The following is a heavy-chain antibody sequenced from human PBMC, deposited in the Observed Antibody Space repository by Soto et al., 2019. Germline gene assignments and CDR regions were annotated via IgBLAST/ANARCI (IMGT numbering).Heavy chain of an antibody. Sequence: EVQLLESGGGLVQPGGSLRLSCAASGFTFSIYAMSWVRQAPGKGLEWVSAISGSGDYTYYADSVTGRFAISRDNSKNTLYLQMNSLRAEDTAVYYCAKVLKAVAGTYDYWGPGTLVTVSS. CDR1: GFTFSIYA. CDR3: AKVLKAVAGTYDY. D-gene: IGHD6-19*01. V-gene: IGHV3-23*01. J-gene: IGHJ4*02. CDR2: ISGSGDYT.